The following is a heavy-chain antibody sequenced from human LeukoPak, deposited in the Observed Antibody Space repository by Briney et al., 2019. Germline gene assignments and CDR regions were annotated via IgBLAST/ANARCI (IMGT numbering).Heavy chain of an antibody. D-gene: IGHD1-1*01. J-gene: IGHJ6*04. CDR2: IYYSGST. V-gene: IGHV4-59*01. CDR3: ARDGAIQLERRGYYYGMDV. Sequence: SETLSLTCTVSGGSISRYYWSWIRQPPGKGLEWIGYIYYSGSTNYNPSLKSRVTISVDTSKNQFSLKLSSVTAADTAVYYCARDGAIQLERRGYYYGMDVWGKGTTVTVSS. CDR1: GGSISRYY.